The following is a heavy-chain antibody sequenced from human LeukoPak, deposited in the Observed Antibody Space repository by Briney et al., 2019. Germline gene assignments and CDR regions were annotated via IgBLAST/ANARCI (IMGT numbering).Heavy chain of an antibody. J-gene: IGHJ4*02. CDR1: GDSISSGGYY. CDR2: IYYSGST. CDR3: ARIYGSGSRPFDY. D-gene: IGHD3-10*01. V-gene: IGHV4-31*03. Sequence: PSETLSLTCTVSGDSISSGGYYWTWIRPHPGKGLEWIGNIYYSGSTSYNPSLKSRVTISVDMSKNQFSLKLSSVTAADTAVYYCARIYGSGSRPFDYWGQGTLVTVPS.